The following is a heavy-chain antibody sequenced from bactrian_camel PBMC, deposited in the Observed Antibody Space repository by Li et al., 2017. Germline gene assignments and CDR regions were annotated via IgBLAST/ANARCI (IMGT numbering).Heavy chain of an antibody. V-gene: IGHV3S53*01. D-gene: IGHD2*01. CDR1: GFFFGVSE. J-gene: IGHJ6*01. Sequence: HVQLVESGGGSVQSGGSLRLSCTTSGFFFGVSELGWYRQAPGNECELVSSISDDGITSYADSVKGRFTISRDNAKNTVYLQLNSLKTEDMAIYYCARGRLVAEDGGTFRYWGQGTQVTVS. CDR3: ARGRLVAEDGGTFRY. CDR2: ISDDGIT.